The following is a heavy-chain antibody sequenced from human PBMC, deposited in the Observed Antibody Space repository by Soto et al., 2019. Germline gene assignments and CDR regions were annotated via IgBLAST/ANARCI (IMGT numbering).Heavy chain of an antibody. J-gene: IGHJ3*02. V-gene: IGHV3-30-3*01. CDR1: GFTFSSYA. D-gene: IGHD3-10*01. CDR2: ISYDGSNK. Sequence: GGSLRLSCAASGFTFSSYAMHWVRQAPGKGLEWVAVISYDGSNKYYADSVKGRFTISRDNSKNTLYLQMNSLRAEDTAVYYCAREGFRLSAFDIWGQGTMVTVSS. CDR3: AREGFRLSAFDI.